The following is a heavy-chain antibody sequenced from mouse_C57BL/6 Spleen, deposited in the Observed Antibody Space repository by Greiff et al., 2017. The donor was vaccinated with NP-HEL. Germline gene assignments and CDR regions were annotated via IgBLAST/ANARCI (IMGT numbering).Heavy chain of an antibody. CDR3: AMDYGSSYVAWFAY. V-gene: IGHV1-64*01. J-gene: IGHJ3*01. Sequence: QVQLQQPGAELVKPGASVKLSCKASGYTFTSYWMHWVKQRPGQGLEWIGMIHPNSGSTNYNEKFKSKATLTVDKSSSTAYMQLSSLTSEDSAVYYCAMDYGSSYVAWFAYWGQGTLVTVSA. D-gene: IGHD1-1*01. CDR2: IHPNSGST. CDR1: GYTFTSYW.